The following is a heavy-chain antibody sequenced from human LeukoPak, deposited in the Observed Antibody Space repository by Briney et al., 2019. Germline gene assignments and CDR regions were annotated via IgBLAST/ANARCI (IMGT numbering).Heavy chain of an antibody. V-gene: IGHV4-39*01. CDR1: GGSISSSSYY. CDR2: IYTSGST. Sequence: SETLSLTCTVSGGSISSSSYYWGWIRQPPGKGLEWIGRIYTSGSTNYNPSLKSRVTISVDTSKNQFSLKLSSVTAADTAVYYYMDVWGKGTTVTISS. J-gene: IGHJ6*03. CDR3: MDV.